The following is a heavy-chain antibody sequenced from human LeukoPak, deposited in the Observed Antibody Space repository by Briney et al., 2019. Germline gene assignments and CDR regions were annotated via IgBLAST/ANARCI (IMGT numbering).Heavy chain of an antibody. D-gene: IGHD3-3*01. CDR3: ARDPGVVAFHYFDY. V-gene: IGHV3-23*01. CDR1: GFTFSSHA. CDR2: IGGSGGST. Sequence: PGGSLRLSCAASGFTFSSHAMGWVRQAPGKGLEWVSAIGGSGGSTYYADSVKGRFTISRDNSKNTLYPQMNSLRAEDTALYYCARDPGVVAFHYFDYWGQGTLVTVSS. J-gene: IGHJ4*02.